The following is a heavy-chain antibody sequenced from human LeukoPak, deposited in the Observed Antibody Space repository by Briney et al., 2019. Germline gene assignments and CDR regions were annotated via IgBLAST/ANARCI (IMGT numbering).Heavy chain of an antibody. J-gene: IGHJ3*02. Sequence: SETLSLTCTVSGGSISSYYWSWIRQPAGKGLEWIGRIYTSGSTNYNPSLKSRVTMSVDTSKNQFSLKLSSVTAADTAVYYCARVDYSGWYVGAFDIWWQGTMVTVSS. CDR2: IYTSGST. V-gene: IGHV4-4*07. CDR3: ARVDYSGWYVGAFDI. D-gene: IGHD6-19*01. CDR1: GGSISSYY.